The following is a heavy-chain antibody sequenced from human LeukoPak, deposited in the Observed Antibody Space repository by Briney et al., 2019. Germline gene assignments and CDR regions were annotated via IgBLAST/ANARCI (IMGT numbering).Heavy chain of an antibody. D-gene: IGHD3-10*01. CDR1: GFTFSGSA. Sequence: GGSLRLSCAASGFTFSGSALHWVRQASGKGLEWVGRIRSTANGYATAYAASVKGRFTISRDDSKNTAYLQMNSLKTEDTAVYYCTTRGVRGVRFDYWGQGTLVTVSS. CDR3: TTRGVRGVRFDY. J-gene: IGHJ4*02. CDR2: IRSTANGYAT. V-gene: IGHV3-73*01.